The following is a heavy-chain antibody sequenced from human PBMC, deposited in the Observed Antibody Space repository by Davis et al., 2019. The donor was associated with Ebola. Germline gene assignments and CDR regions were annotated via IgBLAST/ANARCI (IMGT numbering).Heavy chain of an antibody. CDR3: AKEDFQH. Sequence: GESLKISCAASGFTFSSYGMHWVRQAPGKGLEWVAFIRYDGSNKYYADSVKGRFTISRDNSKNTLYLQMNSLRAEDTAVYYCAKEDFQHWGQGTLVTVSS. CDR2: IRYDGSNK. CDR1: GFTFSSYG. V-gene: IGHV3-30*02. J-gene: IGHJ1*01.